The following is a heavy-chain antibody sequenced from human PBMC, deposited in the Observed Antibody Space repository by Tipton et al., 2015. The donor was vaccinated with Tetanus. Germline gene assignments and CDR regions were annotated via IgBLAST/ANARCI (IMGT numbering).Heavy chain of an antibody. D-gene: IGHD6-6*01. CDR1: GGSISSGGYF. J-gene: IGHJ5*02. CDR3: ARDQGGGRVVRLNWFDP. Sequence: TLSLTCSVSGGSISSGGYFWNWIRQHPGKGPEWIGYIYYSGDTFYNPSLKSRVTISVDTSKNQFSLNLRSVTAADTAVYYCARDQGGGRVVRLNWFDPWAQGTLVTVSS. V-gene: IGHV4-31*03. CDR2: IYYSGDT.